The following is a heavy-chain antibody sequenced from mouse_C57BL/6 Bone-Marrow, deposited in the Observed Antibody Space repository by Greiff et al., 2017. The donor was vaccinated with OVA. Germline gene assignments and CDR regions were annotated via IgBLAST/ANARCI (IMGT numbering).Heavy chain of an antibody. CDR3: ATLPTAQATWFAY. D-gene: IGHD3-2*02. CDR1: GYTFTSYT. Sequence: VQLVESGAELARPGASVKMSCKASGYTFTSYTMHWVKQRPGQGLEWIGYINPSSGYTKYNQKFKDKATLTADKSSSTAYMQLSSLTSEDSAVYYCATLPTAQATWFAYWGQGTLVTVSA. J-gene: IGHJ3*01. V-gene: IGHV1-4*01. CDR2: INPSSGYT.